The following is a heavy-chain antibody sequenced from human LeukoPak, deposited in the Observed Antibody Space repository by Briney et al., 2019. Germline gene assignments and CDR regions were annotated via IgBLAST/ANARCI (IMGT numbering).Heavy chain of an antibody. D-gene: IGHD2-15*01. CDR3: AKETEAYCSGGSCYGSDKLFPADY. CDR1: GFTFSSYA. Sequence: GGSLRLSCAASGFTFSSYAMTWVRQAPRKGLEWVSSISGTGGSTFYADSVKGRFTISRDNSKNTLYLQMNSLRAEDTAIYYCAKETEAYCSGGSCYGSDKLFPADYWGQGTLVTVSS. V-gene: IGHV3-23*01. J-gene: IGHJ4*02. CDR2: ISGTGGST.